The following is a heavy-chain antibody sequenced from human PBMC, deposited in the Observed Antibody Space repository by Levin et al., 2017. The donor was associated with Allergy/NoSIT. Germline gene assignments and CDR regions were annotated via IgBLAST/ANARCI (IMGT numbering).Heavy chain of an antibody. CDR3: AKDRGSGDYEADL. Sequence: GGSLRLSCAASGFTFSSYAMSWVRQAPGKGLEWVSGISGSGGSTYYADSVKGRFTISRDNSKNTLYLQMNSLRVEDTAVYYCAKDRGSGDYEADLWGRGTLVTVSS. CDR2: ISGSGGST. CDR1: GFTFSSYA. J-gene: IGHJ2*01. D-gene: IGHD4-17*01. V-gene: IGHV3-23*01.